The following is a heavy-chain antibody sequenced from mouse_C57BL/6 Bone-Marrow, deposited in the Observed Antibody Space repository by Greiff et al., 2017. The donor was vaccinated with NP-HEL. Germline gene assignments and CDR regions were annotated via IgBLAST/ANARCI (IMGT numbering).Heavy chain of an antibody. J-gene: IGHJ3*01. D-gene: IGHD2-5*01. CDR3: TRDDYSNSWFAY. CDR2: ISSGGDYI. V-gene: IGHV5-9-1*02. Sequence: EVMLVESGEGLVKPGGSLKLSCAASGFTFSSYAMSWVRQTPEKRLEWVAYISSGGDYIYYADTVKGRFTISRDNARNTLYLQMSSLKSEDTAMYYCTRDDYSNSWFAYWGQGTLVTVSA. CDR1: GFTFSSYA.